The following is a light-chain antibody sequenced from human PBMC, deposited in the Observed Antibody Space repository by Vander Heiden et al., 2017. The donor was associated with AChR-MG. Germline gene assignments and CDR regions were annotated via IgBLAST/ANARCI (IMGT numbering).Light chain of an antibody. CDR3: QQYDNLPFT. Sequence: IQMTQSPSSLSASVGDRVIITCQASQDISNYLNWYQQKPGKAPKLLIYDASKLETGVPSRFSGSGAGTDFTFTISSLQPEDIATYYCQQYDNLPFTFGPGTKVDIK. V-gene: IGKV1-33*01. J-gene: IGKJ3*01. CDR1: QDISNY. CDR2: DAS.